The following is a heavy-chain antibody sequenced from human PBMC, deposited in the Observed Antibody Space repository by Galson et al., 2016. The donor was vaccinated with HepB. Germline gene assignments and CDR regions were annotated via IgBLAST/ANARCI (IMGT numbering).Heavy chain of an antibody. D-gene: IGHD6-19*01. Sequence: SLRLSCAASGFTFTSYSMNWVRQAPGKGLEWVSSISSSRTYIYYADSVEGRFTISRDNAKNSLYLQMNSLRAADTAVYYCARGAEWLALWYFDYWGQGTQVTVSS. CDR2: ISSSRTYI. CDR1: GFTFTSYS. J-gene: IGHJ4*02. V-gene: IGHV3-21*01. CDR3: ARGAEWLALWYFDY.